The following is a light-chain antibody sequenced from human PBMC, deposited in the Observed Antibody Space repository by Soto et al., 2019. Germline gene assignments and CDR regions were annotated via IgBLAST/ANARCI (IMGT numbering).Light chain of an antibody. J-gene: IGKJ1*01. CDR1: QGIGTW. Sequence: DIQMTQSPSSVSASVGDRVIVTCRASQGIGTWLAWYQQKLGQAPKLLIFGASSLQSGVPSRFSGSGSGTDFILTISSLQPEDFATYFCQQATSFPPTFGQGTKVDIK. CDR2: GAS. V-gene: IGKV1-12*01. CDR3: QQATSFPPT.